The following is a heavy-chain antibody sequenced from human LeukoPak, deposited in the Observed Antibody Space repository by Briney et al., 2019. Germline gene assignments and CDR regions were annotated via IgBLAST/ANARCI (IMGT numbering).Heavy chain of an antibody. J-gene: IGHJ4*02. CDR1: GFTFSSYA. Sequence: PGRSLRLSCAASGFTFSSYAMHWVRQAPGKGLEWVAVISYDGSNKYYADSVKGRFTISRDNSKNTLYLQMNSLRAEDTAVYYCATLPMVRGVPFDYWGQGTLVTVSS. CDR3: ATLPMVRGVPFDY. V-gene: IGHV3-30-3*01. D-gene: IGHD3-10*01. CDR2: ISYDGSNK.